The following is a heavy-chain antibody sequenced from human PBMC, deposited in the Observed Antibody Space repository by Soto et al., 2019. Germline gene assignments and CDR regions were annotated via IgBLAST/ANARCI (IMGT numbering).Heavy chain of an antibody. J-gene: IGHJ4*02. CDR2: IISSGST. CDR1: GGSVSSGGYY. V-gene: IGHV4-61*08. CDR3: ARQRIAAAQYYFDY. D-gene: IGHD6-13*01. Sequence: SETLSLTCTVSGGSVSSGGYYWTWIRQSPGKGLEWMGYIISSGSTDYNPPLKSRVTISVDSSKNEFSLKLRSVTAADTAVYYCARQRIAAAQYYFDYWGQGMLVTVSS.